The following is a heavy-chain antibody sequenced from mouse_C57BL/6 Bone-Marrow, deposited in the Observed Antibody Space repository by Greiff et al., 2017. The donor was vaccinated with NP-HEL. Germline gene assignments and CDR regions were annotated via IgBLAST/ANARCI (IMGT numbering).Heavy chain of an antibody. CDR2: IDPSDSYT. CDR1: GYTFTSYW. D-gene: IGHD1-1*01. J-gene: IGHJ2*01. CDR3: ASPHYYGSSSDY. Sequence: QVQLQQPGAELVKPGASVKLSCKASGYTFTSYWMQWVKQRPGQGLEWIGEIDPSDSYTNYNQKFKGKATLTVDTSSRTAYMQLSSLTPEYSAVYYCASPHYYGSSSDYWGQGTTLTVSS. V-gene: IGHV1-50*01.